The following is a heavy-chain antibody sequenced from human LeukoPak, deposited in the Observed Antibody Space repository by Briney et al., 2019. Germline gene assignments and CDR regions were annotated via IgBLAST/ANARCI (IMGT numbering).Heavy chain of an antibody. Sequence: SETLSLTCTVSGGSIRSYYWSWIRQPPGKGLEWIGYIYYSGSTNYNPSLKSRVTISVDTSKNQFSLKLSSVTAADTAVYYCARDRAYGYSTVWDFDYWGQGTLVTVSS. CDR3: ARDRAYGYSTVWDFDY. V-gene: IGHV4-59*01. CDR2: IYYSGST. D-gene: IGHD6-19*01. CDR1: GGSIRSYY. J-gene: IGHJ4*02.